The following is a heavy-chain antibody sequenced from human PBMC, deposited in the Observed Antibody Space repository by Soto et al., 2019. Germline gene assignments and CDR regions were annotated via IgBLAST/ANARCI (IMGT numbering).Heavy chain of an antibody. Sequence: EVQLVESGGGLVQPGGSLRLSCAASGFTFRSYWMSWVRQTPGKGLEWVANIKHDGSENYYVDSVKGRFTISRDNAENSLYLQMKSLRVDDTAVYYCANMDYGDYGTGAFDIWGQGTMVTVSS. CDR3: ANMDYGDYGTGAFDI. CDR1: GFTFRSYW. CDR2: IKHDGSEN. V-gene: IGHV3-7*01. J-gene: IGHJ3*02. D-gene: IGHD4-17*01.